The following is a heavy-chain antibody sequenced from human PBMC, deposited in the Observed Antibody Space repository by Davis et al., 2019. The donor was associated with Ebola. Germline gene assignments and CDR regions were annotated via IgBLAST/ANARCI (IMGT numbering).Heavy chain of an antibody. CDR2: FYDQSS. CDR3: ATTQWLREFDN. V-gene: IGHV3-53*05. CDR1: GFAVSSNH. D-gene: IGHD6-19*01. J-gene: IGHJ4*02. Sequence: GGSLRLSCAVSGFAVSSNHMGWVRQAPGKGLEWVSVFYDQSSAYADAVRGRFIISRDKSNNTLYLQMNSLRVDDTAVYYCATTQWLREFDNWGQGTLVTVSS.